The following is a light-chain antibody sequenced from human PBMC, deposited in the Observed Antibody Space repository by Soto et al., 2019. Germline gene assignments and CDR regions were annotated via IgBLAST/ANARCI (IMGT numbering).Light chain of an antibody. Sequence: EIVLTQSPGTLSLSTGEGATLSCRASQSVGSYLAWYQQKLGQAPRLLIYDASKRATGIPARFSGSGSGTDFALTINSLEPEDFAVYYCQQRNYWPITFGQGTRLEI. CDR2: DAS. J-gene: IGKJ5*01. CDR1: QSVGSY. V-gene: IGKV3-11*01. CDR3: QQRNYWPIT.